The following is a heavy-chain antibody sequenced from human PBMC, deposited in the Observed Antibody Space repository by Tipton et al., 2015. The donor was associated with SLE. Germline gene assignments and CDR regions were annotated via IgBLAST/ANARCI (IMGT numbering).Heavy chain of an antibody. Sequence: TLSLTCAVYGGSFSGYYWSWIRQPPGKGLEWIGEINHGGSTNYNPSLKSRVTISVDTSKNQFSLKLSSVTAADTAVYYCARKVRGAIIGYWGQGTLVTVSS. CDR3: ARKVRGAIIGY. D-gene: IGHD3-10*01. J-gene: IGHJ4*02. CDR1: GGSFSGYY. V-gene: IGHV4-34*01. CDR2: INHGGST.